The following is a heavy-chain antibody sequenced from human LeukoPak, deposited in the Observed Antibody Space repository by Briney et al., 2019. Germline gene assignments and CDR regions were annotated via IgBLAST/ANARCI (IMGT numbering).Heavy chain of an antibody. Sequence: SETLSLTCTVSGGSISSYYWSWIRQPPGKGLEWIGYIYYSGSTNYNPSLKSRVTISVDTSKNQFSLKLSSVTAADTAVYYCARAIAAAGTLLAFDIWGQGTMVTVSS. CDR1: GGSISSYY. V-gene: IGHV4-59*01. D-gene: IGHD6-13*01. J-gene: IGHJ3*02. CDR2: IYYSGST. CDR3: ARAIAAAGTLLAFDI.